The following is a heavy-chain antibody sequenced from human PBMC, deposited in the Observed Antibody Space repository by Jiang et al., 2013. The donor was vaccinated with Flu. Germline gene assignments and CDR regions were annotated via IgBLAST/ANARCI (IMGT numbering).Heavy chain of an antibody. D-gene: IGHD2-15*01. CDR3: AKEGGVVVGGDY. J-gene: IGHJ4*02. V-gene: IGHV3-23*01. Sequence: VQLLESGGGLVQPGGSLRLSCAASGFSFSTYAMSWVRQAPGKGLEWVSAISGSGTRTYYADSVKGRFTISRDNSKNTLYLQMNSLRAEDTAVYYCAKEGGVVVGGDYWGQGTLGHRLL. CDR2: ISGSGTRT. CDR1: GFSFSTYA.